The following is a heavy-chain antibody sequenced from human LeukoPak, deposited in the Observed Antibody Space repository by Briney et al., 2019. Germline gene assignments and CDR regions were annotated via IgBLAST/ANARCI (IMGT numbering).Heavy chain of an antibody. CDR2: ISGSGDST. J-gene: IGHJ5*02. CDR3: AKIVTGCPNWFDP. Sequence: GGSLRLSCAASGFTFSSSVMTWVRQAPGKGLEWVSLISGSGDSTYYAASVKGRFTISRDNSKNTLNLQVHSLRAEDSAVYYCAKIVTGCPNWFDPWGQGTLATVSS. D-gene: IGHD6-19*01. V-gene: IGHV3-23*01. CDR1: GFTFSSSV.